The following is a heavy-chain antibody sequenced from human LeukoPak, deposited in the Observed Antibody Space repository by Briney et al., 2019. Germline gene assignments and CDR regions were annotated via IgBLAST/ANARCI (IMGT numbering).Heavy chain of an antibody. CDR1: GASISSYH. D-gene: IGHD6-19*01. CDR2: IYYSGST. Sequence: SETLSLTCVVSGASISSYHWSWIRQPPGKGLEWIGYIYYSGSTNYNPSLKSRVTISVDTSKNQFSLKLSSVTAADTAVYYCARSPGIAVQNFDYWGQGTLVTVSS. CDR3: ARSPGIAVQNFDY. V-gene: IGHV4-59*01. J-gene: IGHJ4*02.